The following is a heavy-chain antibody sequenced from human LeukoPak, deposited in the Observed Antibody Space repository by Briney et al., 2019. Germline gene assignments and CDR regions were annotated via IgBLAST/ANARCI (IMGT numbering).Heavy chain of an antibody. D-gene: IGHD1-26*01. CDR2: IIPIFGTA. Sequence: SVKVSCKASGGTFSSYAISWVRQAPGQGLEWMGGIIPIFGTANYAQKFQGRVTITTDESTSTAYMELSSLRSEDTAVYYCASGSGSYGDDAFDIWGQGTMVTVSS. V-gene: IGHV1-69*05. CDR3: ASGSGSYGDDAFDI. J-gene: IGHJ3*02. CDR1: GGTFSSYA.